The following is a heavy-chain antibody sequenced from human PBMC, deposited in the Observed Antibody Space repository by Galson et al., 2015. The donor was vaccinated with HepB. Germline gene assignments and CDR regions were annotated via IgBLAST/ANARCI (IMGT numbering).Heavy chain of an antibody. CDR3: SRDLMQDY. Sequence: SLRLSCAASGFTFSAYTMNWVRQAPGKGLEWVSYIDISSSSIYYADSVKGRFTISRDNAKNSLYLQMNSLRAEDTAVYYCSRDLMQDYWGQGTLVTVSS. CDR1: GFTFSAYT. CDR2: IDISSSSI. J-gene: IGHJ4*02. V-gene: IGHV3-48*01. D-gene: IGHD3-9*01.